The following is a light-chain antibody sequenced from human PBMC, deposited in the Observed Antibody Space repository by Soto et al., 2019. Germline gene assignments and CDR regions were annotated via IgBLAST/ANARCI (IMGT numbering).Light chain of an antibody. J-gene: IGKJ5*01. CDR2: GAS. CDR3: QQYATSPIT. V-gene: IGKV3-20*01. CDR1: QRFSRSF. Sequence: PGERATLSCRASQRFSRSFLAWYQQKPGQAPRLLLYGASSRATGIPDRFSGSGSGTDFTLSITSLEPEDFAVYFCQQYATSPITFGQGTRLEIK.